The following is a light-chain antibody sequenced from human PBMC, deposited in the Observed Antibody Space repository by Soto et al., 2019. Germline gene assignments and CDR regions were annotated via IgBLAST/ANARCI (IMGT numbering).Light chain of an antibody. J-gene: IGLJ1*01. V-gene: IGLV2-14*01. CDR1: SSDVGGYHY. Sequence: QSALTQPPSVSGSPGQSITISCTGTSSDVGGYHYVSWYQQHPGKAPKLMIYEVSNRPSGVSNRFSGSKSGNTASLTISGLQAEDEADYYCSSYTSSSTLHVFGTGTKLTVL. CDR2: EVS. CDR3: SSYTSSSTLHV.